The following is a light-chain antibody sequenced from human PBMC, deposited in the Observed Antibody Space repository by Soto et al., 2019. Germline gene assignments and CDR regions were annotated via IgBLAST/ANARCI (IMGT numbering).Light chain of an antibody. Sequence: DIVMTQSPDSLAVSLGERATLNCESSQSVLYSLNNRNHLAWYQKKPGQPPRLLVYWASTRESGVPDRFSGSGSGTDFSLTISSLQAEDVAVYYCQQYYRSPLSFGGGTRVEIK. CDR1: QSVLYSLNNRNH. V-gene: IGKV4-1*01. J-gene: IGKJ4*01. CDR2: WAS. CDR3: QQYYRSPLS.